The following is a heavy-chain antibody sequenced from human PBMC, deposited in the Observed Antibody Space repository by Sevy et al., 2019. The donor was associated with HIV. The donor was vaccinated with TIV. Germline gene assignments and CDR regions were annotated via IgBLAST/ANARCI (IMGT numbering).Heavy chain of an antibody. CDR3: AKDIVVVVGEAFDI. J-gene: IGHJ3*02. CDR2: ISGRGDDT. CDR1: GFTVSNYA. D-gene: IGHD2-15*01. V-gene: IGHV3-23*01. Sequence: GVSLRLSCAASGFTVSNYAMNWVRQAPGKGLEWVSAISGRGDDTYYADSVKGRFTISRDKSKNTLYLQMNSLRAEDTAVYYCAKDIVVVVGEAFDIWGQGTMVTVSS.